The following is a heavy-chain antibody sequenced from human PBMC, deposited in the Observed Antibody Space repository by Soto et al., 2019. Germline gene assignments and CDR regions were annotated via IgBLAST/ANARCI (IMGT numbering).Heavy chain of an antibody. Sequence: GGSLILSCAASGFTVGNNYMSWVRQGPGKGLEWVSTIYRGDSTYYADSVKGRFTISRDNSKNTLYLLMNSLRTEDTAVYYCARHYGYSGGTSGGIDVWGQGTTVTVSS. V-gene: IGHV3-53*01. CDR3: ARHYGYSGGTSGGIDV. CDR1: GFTVGNNY. CDR2: IYRGDST. D-gene: IGHD5-12*01. J-gene: IGHJ6*02.